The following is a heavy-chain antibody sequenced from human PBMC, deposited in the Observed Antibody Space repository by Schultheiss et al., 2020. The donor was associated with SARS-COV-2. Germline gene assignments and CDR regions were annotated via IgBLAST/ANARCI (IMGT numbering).Heavy chain of an antibody. J-gene: IGHJ4*02. CDR1: GYTFTSYD. CDR3: ARGRRGSGSFRLTGPTYFDY. V-gene: IGHV1-8*01. Sequence: GESLKISCKASGYTFTSYDINWVRQASGQGLEWMGWMNPNSVNTGYAQKFQGRVTMTRNTSISTAYMELSSLRSEDSAVYYCARGRRGSGSFRLTGPTYFDYWGQGTLVTVSS. D-gene: IGHD3-10*01. CDR2: MNPNSVNT.